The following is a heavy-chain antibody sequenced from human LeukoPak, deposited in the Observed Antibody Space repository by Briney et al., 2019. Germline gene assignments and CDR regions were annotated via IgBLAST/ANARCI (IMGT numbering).Heavy chain of an antibody. J-gene: IGHJ4*02. Sequence: GGSLRLSCAASGFTFSSYAMSWVRQAPGKGLEWVSAISGSGGSTYYADSVKGRFTISRDNSKNTLYLQMNSLRAEDTAVYYCAKGNAIDLVGVGSRIISPHFDYWGQGTLVTVSS. V-gene: IGHV3-23*01. CDR2: ISGSGGST. CDR1: GFTFSSYA. CDR3: AKGNAIDLVGVGSRIISPHFDY. D-gene: IGHD1-26*01.